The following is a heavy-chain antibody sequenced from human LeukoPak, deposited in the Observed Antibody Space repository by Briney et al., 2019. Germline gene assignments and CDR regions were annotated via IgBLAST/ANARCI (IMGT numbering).Heavy chain of an antibody. CDR3: ARHYGSGSLNYYYGMDV. CDR2: IYYSGST. D-gene: IGHD3-10*01. Sequence: PSETLSLTCTVSGGSISSYYWSWIRQPPGKGLEWIGYIYYSGSTNYNPSLKSRVTISVDTSKNQFSLKLSSVTAADTAVYYCARHYGSGSLNYYYGMDVWGQGTTVTVSS. J-gene: IGHJ6*02. V-gene: IGHV4-59*08. CDR1: GGSISSYY.